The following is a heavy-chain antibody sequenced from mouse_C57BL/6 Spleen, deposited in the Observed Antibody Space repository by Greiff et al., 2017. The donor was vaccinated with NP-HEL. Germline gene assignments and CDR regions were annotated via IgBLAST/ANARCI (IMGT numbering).Heavy chain of an antibody. CDR1: GFTFSDYG. D-gene: IGHD1-1*01. Sequence: EVMLVESGGGLVKPGGSLKLSCAASGFTFSDYGMHWVRQAPEKGLEWVAYISSGSSTIYYADTVKGRFTISRVNAKNTLFLQMTSLRSEDTAMYYCARKEDYYGSFDYWGQGTTLTVSS. V-gene: IGHV5-17*01. J-gene: IGHJ2*01. CDR3: ARKEDYYGSFDY. CDR2: ISSGSSTI.